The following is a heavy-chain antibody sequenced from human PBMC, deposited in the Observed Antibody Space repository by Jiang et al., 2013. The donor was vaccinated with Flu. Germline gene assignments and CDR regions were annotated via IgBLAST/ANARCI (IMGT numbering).Heavy chain of an antibody. D-gene: IGHD5-18*01. V-gene: IGHV1-69*01. J-gene: IGHJ4*02. CDR1: GDTFTSYG. CDR3: ARGVGGYSHGYHLY. CDR2: IIPIFGTE. Sequence: SGAEVKKPGSSVKLSCKASGDTFTSYGINWVRQAPGQGLEWMGGIIPIFGTEDYAQKFQGRVTITVDASTSTAYMDLNSLRSEDTAVYYCARGVGGYSHGYHLYWGQGTLVTVSS.